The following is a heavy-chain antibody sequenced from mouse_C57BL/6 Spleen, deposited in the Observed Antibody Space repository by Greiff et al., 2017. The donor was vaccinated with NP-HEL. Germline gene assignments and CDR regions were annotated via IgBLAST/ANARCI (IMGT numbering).Heavy chain of an antibody. V-gene: IGHV1-22*01. CDR1: GYTFTDYN. D-gene: IGHD4-1*01. Sequence: VQLQQSGPELVKPGASVKMSCKASGYTFTDYNMHWVKQSPGKSLEWIGYINPNNGGTSYNQKFKGKATLTVNKSSSTAYMELRSLTSEDSAVYYCARGPPGTWFAYWGQGTLVTVSA. CDR3: ARGPPGTWFAY. CDR2: INPNNGGT. J-gene: IGHJ3*01.